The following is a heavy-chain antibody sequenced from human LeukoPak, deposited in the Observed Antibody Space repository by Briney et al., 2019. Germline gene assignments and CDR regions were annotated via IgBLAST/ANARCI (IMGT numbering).Heavy chain of an antibody. D-gene: IGHD2-15*01. J-gene: IGHJ3*02. V-gene: IGHV1-18*01. CDR1: GFTFNTYD. CDR2: ISPYNGDS. CDR3: TRYCSGGACYAYDAFDI. Sequence: GASVKVSCKPSGFTFNTYDFNWVRLAPGQGLEWVGWISPYNGDSKYAQRLQGRVTMTTDASTSTAYMELRSLRSDDTAVYYCTRYCSGGACYAYDAFDIWGQGTMVTVSS.